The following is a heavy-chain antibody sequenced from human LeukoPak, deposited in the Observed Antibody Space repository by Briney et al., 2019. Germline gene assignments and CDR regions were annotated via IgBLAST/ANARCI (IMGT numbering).Heavy chain of an antibody. V-gene: IGHV4-39*01. Sequence: SETLSLTCTVSGGSISSSSYYWGWIRQPPGKGLEWIGSIYYSGSTYYNPPLKSRVTTSVDTSKNQFSLKLNAVTNADTAVYYCARHNDSSGYYPSYFDYWGQGTLVTVSS. CDR3: ARHNDSSGYYPSYFDY. J-gene: IGHJ4*02. CDR2: IYYSGST. CDR1: GGSISSSSYY. D-gene: IGHD3-22*01.